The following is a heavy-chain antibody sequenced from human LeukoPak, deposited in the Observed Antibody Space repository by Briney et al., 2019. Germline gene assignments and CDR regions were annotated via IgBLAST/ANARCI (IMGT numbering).Heavy chain of an antibody. CDR1: GYTFTGYY. D-gene: IGHD6-13*01. CDR2: INPNSGGT. J-gene: IGHJ6*03. Sequence: ASVKVSCKASGYTFTGYYMHWVRQAPGQGLEWMGWINPNSGGTNYAQKFQGRVTMTRDTSISTAYMELSGLRSDDTAVYYCARGSLGYSSSWYSDYYYYMDVWGKGTTVTVSS. V-gene: IGHV1-2*02. CDR3: ARGSLGYSSSWYSDYYYYMDV.